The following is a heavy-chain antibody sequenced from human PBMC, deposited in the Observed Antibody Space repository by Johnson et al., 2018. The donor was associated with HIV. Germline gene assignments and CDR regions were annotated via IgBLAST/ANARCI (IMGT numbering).Heavy chain of an antibody. CDR3: AKVAVATAAGGVALDV. Sequence: VQLVESGGGVVQPGRSLRLSCAASGFTFDDYAMHWVRQAPGKGLEWVSGISWNSGNIGYADSVKGRFTISRDDSKNTLYLQMNSLRVEDTAVYHCAKVAVATAAGGVALDVWGPGTMVTVSS. D-gene: IGHD6-13*01. V-gene: IGHV3-9*01. CDR1: GFTFDDYA. CDR2: ISWNSGNI. J-gene: IGHJ3*01.